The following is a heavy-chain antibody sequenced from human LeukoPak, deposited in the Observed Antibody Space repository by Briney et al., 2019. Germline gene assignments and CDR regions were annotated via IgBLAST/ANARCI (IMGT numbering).Heavy chain of an antibody. CDR3: ARDRPKNWGFDY. Sequence: SETLSLTCTVSGGSISSSSYYWGWIRQPPGKGLEWIGSIYYSGTTYYNPSLKSRVTISVDRSKNQFSLKLSSVTAADTAVYYCARDRPKNWGFDYWGQGTLVTVSS. CDR1: GGSISSSSYY. V-gene: IGHV4-39*07. CDR2: IYYSGTT. J-gene: IGHJ4*02. D-gene: IGHD7-27*01.